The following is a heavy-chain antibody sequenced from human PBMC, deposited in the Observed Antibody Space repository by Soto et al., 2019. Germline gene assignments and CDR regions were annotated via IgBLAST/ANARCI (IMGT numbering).Heavy chain of an antibody. J-gene: IGHJ4*02. V-gene: IGHV4-30-4*01. CDR1: GDSINNYEYY. Sequence: PSETLCLTCSVSGDSINNYEYYWTWIRQPPGEGLEWIGHIYYTGSTSYNPSLESRISISLDTSRNQFSLKVNSVSAADTAVYYGARHRTTSPNFFDCWGQG. CDR3: ARHRTTSPNFFDC. CDR2: IYYTGST.